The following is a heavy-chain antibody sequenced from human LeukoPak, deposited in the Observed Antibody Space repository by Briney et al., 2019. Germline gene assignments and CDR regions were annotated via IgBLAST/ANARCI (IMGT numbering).Heavy chain of an antibody. Sequence: SGPALVKPTQTLTLTCTFSGFSLSTSGMRVSWIRQPPGKALEWLARIDWDDDKFYSTSLKTRLTISKDTSKNQVVLTMTNIDPVDTATYYCARTARAVAGCYYFDYWGQGTLVTVSS. CDR3: ARTARAVAGCYYFDY. CDR2: IDWDDDK. CDR1: GFSLSTSGMR. V-gene: IGHV2-70*04. J-gene: IGHJ4*02. D-gene: IGHD6-19*01.